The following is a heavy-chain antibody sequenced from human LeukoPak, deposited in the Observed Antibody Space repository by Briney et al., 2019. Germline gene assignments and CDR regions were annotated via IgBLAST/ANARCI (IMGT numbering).Heavy chain of an antibody. Sequence: ASVKVSCRASGYIFTTSYIHWVRQAPGQGLEWMGWINPNNGGTNLAQRFQGRVTMTRDTSISTAYVEVSRLTPDDTAVYYYARGDYGDFNYWGQGTLVTVSS. CDR3: ARGDYGDFNY. CDR1: GYIFTTSY. D-gene: IGHD4-17*01. J-gene: IGHJ4*02. CDR2: INPNNGGT. V-gene: IGHV1-2*02.